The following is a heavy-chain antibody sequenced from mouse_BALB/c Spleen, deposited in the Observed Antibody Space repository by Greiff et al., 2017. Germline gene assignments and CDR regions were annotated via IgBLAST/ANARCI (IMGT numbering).Heavy chain of an antibody. Sequence: EVKLMESGGDLVKPGGSLKLSCAASGFTFSSYGMSWVRQTPDKRLEWVATISSGGSYTYYPDSVKGRFTISRDNAKNTLYLQMSSLKSEDTAMYYCARWLLLYYFDYWGQGTTLTVSS. CDR2: ISSGGSYT. D-gene: IGHD2-3*01. J-gene: IGHJ2*01. CDR1: GFTFSSYG. CDR3: ARWLLLYYFDY. V-gene: IGHV5-6*01.